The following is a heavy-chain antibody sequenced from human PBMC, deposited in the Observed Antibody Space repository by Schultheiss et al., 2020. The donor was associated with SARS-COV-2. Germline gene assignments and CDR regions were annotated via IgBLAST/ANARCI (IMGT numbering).Heavy chain of an antibody. V-gene: IGHV4-59*01. D-gene: IGHD3-10*01. CDR2: IYYSGST. J-gene: IGHJ4*02. CDR1: GGSISSYY. CDR3: AKGHGLYFGPTIGDY. Sequence: SETLSLTCTVSGGSISSYYWSWIRQPPGKGLEWIGYIYYSGSTNYNPSLKSRVTISVDTSKNQFSLKLSSVTAADTAVYYCAKGHGLYFGPTIGDYWGQGTLVTVSS.